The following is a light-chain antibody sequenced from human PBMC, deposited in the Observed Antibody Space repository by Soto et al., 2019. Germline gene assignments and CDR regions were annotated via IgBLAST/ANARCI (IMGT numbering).Light chain of an antibody. CDR1: QTIRGY. CDR3: PQYYSYTRT. V-gene: IGKV1-39*01. Sequence: DIQMTQSPSSLSASVGDRVTITCRATQTIRGYLNWYQQEPGKAPKLXIKAASSVQSGVPSRFRRRGAGTDCTRPISCLQSEDVTTYDCPQYYSYTRTFGQGTKVDIK. CDR2: AAS. J-gene: IGKJ1*01.